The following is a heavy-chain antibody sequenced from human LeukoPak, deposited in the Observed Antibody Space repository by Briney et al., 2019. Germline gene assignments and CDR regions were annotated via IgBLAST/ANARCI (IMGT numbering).Heavy chain of an antibody. Sequence: ASVEVSCKASGYTFTSYGISWVRQAPGQGLEWMGWISAYNGNTNYAQKLQGRVTMTTDTSTSTAYMELRSLRSDDTAVYYCARDPDSSGATDYFDYWGQGTLVTVSS. D-gene: IGHD6-19*01. V-gene: IGHV1-18*01. CDR1: GYTFTSYG. CDR2: ISAYNGNT. CDR3: ARDPDSSGATDYFDY. J-gene: IGHJ4*02.